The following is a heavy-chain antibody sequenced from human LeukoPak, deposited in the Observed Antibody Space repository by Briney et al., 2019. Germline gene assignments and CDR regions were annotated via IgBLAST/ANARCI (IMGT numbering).Heavy chain of an antibody. CDR1: GYTFTSYS. V-gene: IGHV1-3*01. CDR2: INAGSGYI. J-gene: IGHJ4*02. D-gene: IGHD1-26*01. Sequence: ASVKVSCKASGYTFTSYSMHWMRQAPGQRLEWMGWINAGSGYISYSQKFQGRVAISADTPASTAYMEPSSLRSEDTAVYYCARDGGSFFDYWGQGTLVTVSS. CDR3: ARDGGSFFDY.